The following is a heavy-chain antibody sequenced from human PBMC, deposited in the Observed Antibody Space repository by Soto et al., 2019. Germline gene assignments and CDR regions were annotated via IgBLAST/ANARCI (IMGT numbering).Heavy chain of an antibody. V-gene: IGHV3-21*06. Sequence: GGSLRLSCAASGFTLTRYSMNWVRQAPGKGLEWVSSISSTTNYIYYGDSMKGRFTISRDNAKNSLYLEMNSLRAEDTAVYYCARESEELTSNFDYWGQGTLVTVSS. CDR3: ARESEELTSNFDY. J-gene: IGHJ4*02. D-gene: IGHD1-7*01. CDR2: ISSTTNYI. CDR1: GFTLTRYS.